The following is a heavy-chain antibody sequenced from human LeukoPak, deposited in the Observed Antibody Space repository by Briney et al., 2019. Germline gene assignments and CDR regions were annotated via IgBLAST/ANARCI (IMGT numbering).Heavy chain of an antibody. CDR3: AKASAMIVVVSKHFDY. Sequence: GGSLRLSCAAPGFTFSSYAMSWVRQAPGKGLEWVSAISGSGGSTYYADSVKGRFTISGDNSKNTLYLQMNSLRAEDTAVYYCAKASAMIVVVSKHFDYWGQGTLVTVSS. CDR2: ISGSGGST. D-gene: IGHD3-22*01. J-gene: IGHJ4*02. CDR1: GFTFSSYA. V-gene: IGHV3-23*01.